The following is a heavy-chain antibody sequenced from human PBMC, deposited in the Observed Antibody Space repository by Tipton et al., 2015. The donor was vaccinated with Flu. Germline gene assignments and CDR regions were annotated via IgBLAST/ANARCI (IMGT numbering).Heavy chain of an antibody. J-gene: IGHJ6*02. CDR2: IYPGDSDT. D-gene: IGHD6-6*01. V-gene: IGHV5-51*01. CDR1: GYRFTSYW. CDR3: ARQRKQLVRFYYYYDMDV. Sequence: VQLVQSGAEVKKPGESLKISCKGSGYRFTSYWIGWVRQMPGKGLEWMGIIYPGDSDTKYSPSFQGQVTISADRSISTAYLQWSSLQASDTAIYYCARQRKQLVRFYYYYDMDVWGQGTTVTVSS.